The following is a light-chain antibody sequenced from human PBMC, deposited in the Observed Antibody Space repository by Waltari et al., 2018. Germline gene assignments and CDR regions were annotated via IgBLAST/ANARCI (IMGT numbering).Light chain of an antibody. V-gene: IGLV1-51*01. J-gene: IGLJ3*02. CDR1: RSNIAHIS. CDR2: DTN. CDR3: GTWDSSLSAWV. Sequence: QSVLTQPPSVSAAPGQKVTVSCSGPRSNIAHISASWYPQFPGTAPQLLIHDTNKRPAGIPDRFSGSKSGTSATLVITGLQTGDEADYYCGTWDSSLSAWVFGGGTKLTVL.